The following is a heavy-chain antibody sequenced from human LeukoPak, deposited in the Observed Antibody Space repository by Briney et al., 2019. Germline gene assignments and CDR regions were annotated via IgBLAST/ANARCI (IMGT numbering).Heavy chain of an antibody. CDR3: AKDFRGYLDWSLGYYFDL. J-gene: IGHJ4*02. Sequence: GGSLRLSCAASGFSFQTYAMHWVRQAPGKGLEWVAAMSYDGSNTGHAKSVKGRFTISRDNSNNTFYLQMNSLTPEDTAMYYCAKDFRGYLDWSLGYYFDLWGQGTLVTVSA. CDR2: MSYDGSNT. CDR1: GFSFQTYA. V-gene: IGHV3-30*04. D-gene: IGHD3-9*01.